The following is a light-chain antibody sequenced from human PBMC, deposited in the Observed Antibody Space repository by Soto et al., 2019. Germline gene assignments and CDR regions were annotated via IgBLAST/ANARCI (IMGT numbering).Light chain of an antibody. V-gene: IGKV3-20*01. Sequence: EIVLTQSPGTLSLSPGEGAILSCRASHIINNNYLAWYQQKPGQAPRLLTYGASSRATGIPDRFSGGGSGTDFTLTVTRLEPEDVAVYYCHQYGRSPYTFGQGTKLEIK. CDR1: HIINNNY. CDR3: HQYGRSPYT. J-gene: IGKJ2*01. CDR2: GAS.